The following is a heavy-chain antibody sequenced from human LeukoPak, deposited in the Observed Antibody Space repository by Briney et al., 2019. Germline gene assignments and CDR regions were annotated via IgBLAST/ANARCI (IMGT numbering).Heavy chain of an antibody. J-gene: IGHJ3*02. CDR3: ARDWGGSASDAFDI. CDR2: ISSSSSYI. Sequence: PGGSLRLSCAASGFTFSSYSTHWVRQAPGKGLEWVSSISSSSSYIYYADSVEGRFTISRDDSKNSQYLQMNSLRAEDTAVYYCARDWGGSASDAFDIWGQGTVVTASS. CDR1: GFTFSSYS. V-gene: IGHV3-21*01. D-gene: IGHD1-26*01.